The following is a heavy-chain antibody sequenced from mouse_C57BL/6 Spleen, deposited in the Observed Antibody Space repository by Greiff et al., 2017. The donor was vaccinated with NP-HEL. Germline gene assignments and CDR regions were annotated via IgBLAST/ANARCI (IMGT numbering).Heavy chain of an antibody. Sequence: EVQVVESGGGLVKPGGSLKLSCAASGFTSSSYAMSWVRQTPEKRLEWVATISDGGSYTYYPDNVKGRFTISRDNAKNNLYLQMSHLKSEDTAMYYCARDYSNYDYAMDYWGQGTSVTVSS. CDR1: GFTSSSYA. D-gene: IGHD2-5*01. CDR3: ARDYSNYDYAMDY. CDR2: ISDGGSYT. J-gene: IGHJ4*01. V-gene: IGHV5-4*01.